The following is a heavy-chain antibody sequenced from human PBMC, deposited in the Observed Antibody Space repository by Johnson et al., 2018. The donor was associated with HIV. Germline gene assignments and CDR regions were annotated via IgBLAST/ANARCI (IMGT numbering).Heavy chain of an antibody. V-gene: IGHV3-7*03. CDR3: ARVPPFGTHPDGAFDI. D-gene: IGHD1-1*01. CDR1: GFTFSSYA. Sequence: VQLVESGGGVVQPGRSLRLSCAASGFTFSSYAMHWVRQAPGKGLEWVANIKQDRSEKYYVDSVKGRFTISRDNAKNSLYLQMNSLRAEDTAVYYCARVPPFGTHPDGAFDIWGQGTMVTVSS. J-gene: IGHJ3*02. CDR2: IKQDRSEK.